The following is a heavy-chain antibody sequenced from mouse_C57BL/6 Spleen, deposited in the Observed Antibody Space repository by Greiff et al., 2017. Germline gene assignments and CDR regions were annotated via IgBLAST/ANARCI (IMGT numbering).Heavy chain of an antibody. Sequence: DVMLVESGGGLVQPGGSMKLSCAVSGFTFSDACMDWVRQSPEKGLEWVAEIRNKANNHATYYAESVKGRFTISRDDSKSSVYLQMNSLRAEDTGIYYCTSRYYYGSRDYWGQGATLTVSS. V-gene: IGHV6-6*01. CDR1: GFTFSDAC. CDR3: TSRYYYGSRDY. J-gene: IGHJ2*01. D-gene: IGHD1-1*01. CDR2: IRNKANNHAT.